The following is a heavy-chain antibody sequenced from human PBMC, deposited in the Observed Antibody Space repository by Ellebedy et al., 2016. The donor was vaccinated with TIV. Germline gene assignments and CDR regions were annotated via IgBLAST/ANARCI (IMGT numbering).Heavy chain of an antibody. J-gene: IGHJ4*02. CDR2: ISTNGGST. Sequence: PGGSLRLSCSASGFTFSSYSMHRVRQAPGKGLHYVSGISTNGGSTFYADSVKVRFTISRDNSKNTRYLQMRSLRPEDTGMYYCVKGGTIATHHPNFDYWGQGTLVTVSS. V-gene: IGHV3-64D*06. CDR1: GFTFSSYS. D-gene: IGHD6-6*01. CDR3: VKGGTIATHHPNFDY.